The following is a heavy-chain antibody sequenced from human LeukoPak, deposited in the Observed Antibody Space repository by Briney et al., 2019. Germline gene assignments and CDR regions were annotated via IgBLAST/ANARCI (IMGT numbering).Heavy chain of an antibody. Sequence: GGSLRLSCVASGFTFSPHYMDWVRQSPGQGLEWVGLIRNKADGYTTIDAASVKGRFTISRDDSKNSVYLQMDSLKTEDTAVYYCADLDSTGTDHWGQGTLVTVFS. CDR1: GFTFSPHY. CDR3: ADLDSTGTDH. V-gene: IGHV3-72*01. J-gene: IGHJ4*02. CDR2: IRNKADGYTT. D-gene: IGHD4-17*01.